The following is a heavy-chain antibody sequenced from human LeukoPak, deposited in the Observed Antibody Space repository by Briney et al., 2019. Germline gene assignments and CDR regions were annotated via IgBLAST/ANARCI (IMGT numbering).Heavy chain of an antibody. V-gene: IGHV5-51*01. Sequence: HGESLKISCKGSGYSFTSYWIGWVRQMPGKGLEWMGIIYPGDSDTRYSPSFQGQVTISAGKSISTAYLQWSSLKASDTAMYYCARQGDSSWDDWYYFDYWGQGTLVTVSS. CDR3: ARQGDSSWDDWYYFDY. D-gene: IGHD6-13*01. J-gene: IGHJ4*02. CDR2: IYPGDSDT. CDR1: GYSFTSYW.